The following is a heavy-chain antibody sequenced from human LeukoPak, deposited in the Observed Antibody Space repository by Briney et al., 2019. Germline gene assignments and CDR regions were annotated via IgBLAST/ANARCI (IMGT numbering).Heavy chain of an antibody. D-gene: IGHD6-19*01. CDR2: ISGSGGST. CDR3: AKGGSGWLFVY. Sequence: AGSLSLSCAASGVTFSNYAMSWVRQAPGKGLEWVSGISGSGGSTYYAASVKGRFTISRDNAKNTLFLQMNSLRAEDTAVYYCAKGGSGWLFVYWGQGTLVTVSS. V-gene: IGHV3-23*01. J-gene: IGHJ4*02. CDR1: GVTFSNYA.